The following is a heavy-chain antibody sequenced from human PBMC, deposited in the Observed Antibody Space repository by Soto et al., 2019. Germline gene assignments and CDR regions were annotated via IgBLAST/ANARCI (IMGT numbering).Heavy chain of an antibody. V-gene: IGHV3-7*01. D-gene: IGHD5-12*01. J-gene: IGHJ3*02. CDR1: GFTFSSYA. Sequence: GGSLRLSCAASGFTFSSYAMSWVRQAPGKGLEWVANIKQNGSKTYYADSVKGRFTISRDDAKNSLYLQMNSLRAEDTAVYYCARDGYRGAFDIWGQGTMVTVSS. CDR3: ARDGYRGAFDI. CDR2: IKQNGSKT.